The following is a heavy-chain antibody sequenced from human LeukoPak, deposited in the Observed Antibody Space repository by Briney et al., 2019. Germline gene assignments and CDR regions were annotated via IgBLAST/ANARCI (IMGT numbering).Heavy chain of an antibody. Sequence: GGSLRLSCAASGFTFSSYAMSWVRQAPGKGLEWVSAISGRGVSIYYADSVKGRFTISRDNSKNTLYLQMNSLRAEDTAFYYCANTTTETPGWFDPWGQGTLVTVSS. D-gene: IGHD4-11*01. CDR3: ANTTTETPGWFDP. J-gene: IGHJ5*02. V-gene: IGHV3-23*01. CDR2: ISGRGVSI. CDR1: GFTFSSYA.